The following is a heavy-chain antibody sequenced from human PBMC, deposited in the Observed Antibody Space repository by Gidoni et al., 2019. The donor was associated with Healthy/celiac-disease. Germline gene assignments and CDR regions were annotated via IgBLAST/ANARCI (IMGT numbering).Heavy chain of an antibody. CDR3: ARGRGGGYYLDY. V-gene: IGHV1-3*01. J-gene: IGHJ4*02. Sequence: QVQLVQSGAEVKKPGVSVKVSCKASGYTFTSYAMHWVRQAPGQRLEWMGWINAGNGNTKYSQKFQGRVTITRDTSASTAYMELSSLRSEDTAVYYCARGRGGGYYLDYWGQGTLVTVSS. CDR1: GYTFTSYA. D-gene: IGHD2-15*01. CDR2: INAGNGNT.